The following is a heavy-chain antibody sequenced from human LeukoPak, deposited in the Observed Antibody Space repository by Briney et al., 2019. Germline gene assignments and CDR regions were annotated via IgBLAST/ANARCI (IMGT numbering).Heavy chain of an antibody. Sequence: GGSLRLSCAASGFTFSSYGMHWVRQAPGKGLEWVAVISYDGSNKYYADSVKGRFTISRDNSKNTLYLQMNSLRAEDTAVYYCANGLYYYDRSGAFDIWGQGTMVTVSS. CDR2: ISYDGSNK. D-gene: IGHD3-22*01. CDR1: GFTFSSYG. J-gene: IGHJ3*02. V-gene: IGHV3-30*18. CDR3: ANGLYYYDRSGAFDI.